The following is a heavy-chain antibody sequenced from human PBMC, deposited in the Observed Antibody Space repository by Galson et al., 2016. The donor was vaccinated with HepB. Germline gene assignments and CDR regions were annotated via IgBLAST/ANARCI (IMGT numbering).Heavy chain of an antibody. V-gene: IGHV3-23*01. Sequence: SLRLSCAASGFTFSDYTMSWVRQGPGRGLEWVSGIGGTGYSTYYADSVTGRFTISRDDAKNSLFLQMNNLRAEDTAVYYCARLAGYGGGYYFDFWGQGTLVTVSS. J-gene: IGHJ4*02. D-gene: IGHD1-26*01. CDR2: IGGTGYST. CDR3: ARLAGYGGGYYFDF. CDR1: GFTFSDYT.